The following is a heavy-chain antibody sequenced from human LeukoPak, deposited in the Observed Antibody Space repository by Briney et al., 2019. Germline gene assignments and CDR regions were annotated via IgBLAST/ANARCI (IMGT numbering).Heavy chain of an antibody. D-gene: IGHD2-2*01. J-gene: IGHJ4*02. CDR2: ISSSSDTI. CDR3: ARGDCPSTSCSQDFDY. CDR1: GFTFSSYS. Sequence: GGSLRLSCAASGFTFSSYSMNWVRQAPGKGLEWVSYISSSSDTIYYADSVKGRFTISRDKAKNSLHLQMNSLRDEDTAVYYCARGDCPSTSCSQDFDYWGQGTLVTVSS. V-gene: IGHV3-48*02.